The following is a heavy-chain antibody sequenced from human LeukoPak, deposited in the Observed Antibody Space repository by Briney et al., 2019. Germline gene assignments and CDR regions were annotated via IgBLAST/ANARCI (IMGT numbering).Heavy chain of an antibody. D-gene: IGHD6-19*01. J-gene: IGHJ4*02. CDR1: GFTFSSYS. Sequence: GGSLRLSCAASGFTFSSYSMTWARQAPGKGLEWVSSISSSSSYIYYADSVKGRFTISRDNAKNSLYLQMNSLRAEDTAVYYCAKSRIAVAGNDYWGQGTLVTVSS. V-gene: IGHV3-21*01. CDR3: AKSRIAVAGNDY. CDR2: ISSSSSYI.